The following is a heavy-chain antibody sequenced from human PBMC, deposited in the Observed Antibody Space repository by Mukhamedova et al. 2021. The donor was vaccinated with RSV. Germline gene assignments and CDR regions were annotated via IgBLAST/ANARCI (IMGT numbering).Heavy chain of an antibody. CDR3: TTAPTYYDFWSGYFTGIEHY. D-gene: IGHD3-3*01. V-gene: IGHV3-15*01. Sequence: GTRDYAAPVNGRFTISRDDSKNTLYLQMNSLKTEDTAVYYCTTAPTYYDFWSGYFTGIEHYWGQGTLVTVSS. J-gene: IGHJ4*02. CDR2: GTR.